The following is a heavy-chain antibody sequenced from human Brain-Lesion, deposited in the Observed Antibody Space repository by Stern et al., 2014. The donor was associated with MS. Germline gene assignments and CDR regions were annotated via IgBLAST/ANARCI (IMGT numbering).Heavy chain of an antibody. CDR3: ARGRVVPGFQYYATDV. Sequence: QVQLQESGPGLVKPSQTLSLSCTVSGGSISSGGYYWSWIRQPAGKGLEWIGRIFNSGSTSYNPPLQSRVPIFNDTAQNTIFPRLTPMTAADTAVYYCARGRVVPGFQYYATDVWGQGTTVIVSS. D-gene: IGHD2-2*01. CDR1: GGSISSGGYY. CDR2: IFNSGST. V-gene: IGHV4-61*02. J-gene: IGHJ6*02.